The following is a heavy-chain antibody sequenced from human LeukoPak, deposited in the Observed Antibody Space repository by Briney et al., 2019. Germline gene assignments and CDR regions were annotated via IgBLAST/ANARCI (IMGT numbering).Heavy chain of an antibody. CDR3: AKDRGSGWPQFDY. CDR1: GFTFSSYS. Sequence: GGSLRLSCAASGFTFSSYSMNWVRQAPGKGLEWVSSISSSSSYIYYADSVKGRFTISRDNAKNSLYLQMNSLRAEDTAVYYCAKDRGSGWPQFDYWGQGTLVTVSS. V-gene: IGHV3-21*04. J-gene: IGHJ4*02. CDR2: ISSSSSYI. D-gene: IGHD6-19*01.